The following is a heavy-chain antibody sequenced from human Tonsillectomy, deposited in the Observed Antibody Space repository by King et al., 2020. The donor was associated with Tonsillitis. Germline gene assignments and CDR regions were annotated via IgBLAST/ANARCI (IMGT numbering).Heavy chain of an antibody. V-gene: IGHV3-49*03. CDR1: GFTFGDYA. J-gene: IGHJ6*02. CDR3: TREVLRDYYYYVMDV. D-gene: IGHD3-10*01. CDR2: IRSKAYGGTT. Sequence: VQLVESGGGLVQPGRSLRLSCTASGFTFGDYAMSWFRQAPGKGLEWISFIRSKAYGGTTEYAASVKGRFTISRDDSKSVAYLRMNSLKTEDTAVYYCTREVLRDYYYYVMDVWGQGTTVTVSS.